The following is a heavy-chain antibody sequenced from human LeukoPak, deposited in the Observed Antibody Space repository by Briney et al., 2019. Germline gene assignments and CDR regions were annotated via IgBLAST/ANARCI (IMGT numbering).Heavy chain of an antibody. D-gene: IGHD6-6*01. CDR2: IKEDGSQK. CDR1: GFTFSNYW. V-gene: IGHV3-7*01. J-gene: IGHJ3*02. Sequence: GGSLRLSCAASGFTFSNYWMSWVRQAPGKGLEWVANIKEDGSQKNYVDSVKGRFTISRDNAKNSLYLQMSGLRAEDTAVYYCASEILYSSSALDIWGPGTMVTVSS. CDR3: ASEILYSSSALDI.